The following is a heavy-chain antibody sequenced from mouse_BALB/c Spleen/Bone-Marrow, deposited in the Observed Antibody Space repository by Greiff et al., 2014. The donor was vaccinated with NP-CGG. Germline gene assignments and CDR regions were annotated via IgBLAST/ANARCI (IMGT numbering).Heavy chain of an antibody. CDR3: ARSLRWYFDV. CDR1: GYTFTSYT. D-gene: IGHD1-1*01. V-gene: IGHV1-4*01. CDR2: INPSSGYT. J-gene: IGHJ1*01. Sequence: LEESGAELARPGASVKMSCKASGYTFTSYTMHWVKQRPGQGLEWIGYINPSSGYTNYNQKFKDKATLTADKSSSTAYMQLSSLTSEDSAVYYCARSLRWYFDVWGAGTTVTVSS.